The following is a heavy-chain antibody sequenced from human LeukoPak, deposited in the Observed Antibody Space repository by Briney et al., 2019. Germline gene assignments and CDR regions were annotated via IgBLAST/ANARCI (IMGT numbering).Heavy chain of an antibody. CDR3: ARDRGFSGYEIN. CDR1: GGSLSNYY. V-gene: IGHV4-59*01. J-gene: IGHJ4*02. CDR2: IYYSGTT. Sequence: SETLSPTCSVSGGSLSNYYWSWIRQPPGKGLEWIGYIYYSGTTNYNPSLKSRVTISVDTSKNQFSLNLSSVTAADTAVYYCARDRGFSGYEINWGQGTLVTVSS. D-gene: IGHD5-12*01.